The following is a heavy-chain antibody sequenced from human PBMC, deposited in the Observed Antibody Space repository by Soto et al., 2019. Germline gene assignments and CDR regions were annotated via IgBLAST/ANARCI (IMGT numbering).Heavy chain of an antibody. D-gene: IGHD6-19*01. CDR3: ARSYSSGYYYFDY. Sequence: LRLSCAASGFTFSSYAMHWVRQAPGKGLEWVAVISYDGSNKYYADSVKGRFTISRDNSKNTLYLQMNSLRAEDTAVYYCARSYSSGYYYFDYWGQGTLVTVSS. CDR2: ISYDGSNK. V-gene: IGHV3-30-3*01. J-gene: IGHJ4*02. CDR1: GFTFSSYA.